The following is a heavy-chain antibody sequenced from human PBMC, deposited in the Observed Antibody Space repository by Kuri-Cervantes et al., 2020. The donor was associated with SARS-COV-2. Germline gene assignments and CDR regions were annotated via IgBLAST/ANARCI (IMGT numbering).Heavy chain of an antibody. CDR3: ARDFIFVIMGATYDAFDI. V-gene: IGHV1-18*04. Sequence: ASVKVSCKASGYTFSDYYIHWVRQAPGQGLERMGWISAYNGNTNYAQKLQGRVTMTTDTSTSTAYMELRSLRSDDTAVYYCARDFIFVIMGATYDAFDIWGQGTMVTVSS. CDR1: GYTFSDYY. CDR2: ISAYNGNT. J-gene: IGHJ3*02. D-gene: IGHD1-26*01.